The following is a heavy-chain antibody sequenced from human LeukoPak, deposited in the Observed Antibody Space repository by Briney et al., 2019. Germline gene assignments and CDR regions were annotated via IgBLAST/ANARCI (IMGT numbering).Heavy chain of an antibody. J-gene: IGHJ3*01. CDR3: AKKGGIVASILDAFDF. CDR1: GFTFRNYG. V-gene: IGHV3-30*02. D-gene: IGHD5-12*01. Sequence: GGSLRLXCAASGFTFRNYGMHWVRQAPGKGLGWVAFIRLDGTNIYYGDSVKGRFTISRDNSKNTLHLQMNSLRAEDTAVYYCAKKGGIVASILDAFDFWGQGTMVTVSS. CDR2: IRLDGTNI.